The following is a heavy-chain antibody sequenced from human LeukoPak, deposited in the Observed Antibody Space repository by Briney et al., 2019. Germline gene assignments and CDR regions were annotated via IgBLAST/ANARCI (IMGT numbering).Heavy chain of an antibody. CDR2: IYYSGST. CDR1: GGSISSGSYY. V-gene: IGHV4-39*01. D-gene: IGHD4-23*01. CDR3: ARHNSRTWFDP. J-gene: IGHJ5*02. Sequence: SQTLSLTCTVSGGSISSGSYYWGWIRQPPGKGLEWIGSIYYSGSTYYNPSLKSRVTISVDTSKNQFSLKLSSVTAADTAVYYCARHNSRTWFDPWGQGTLVTVSS.